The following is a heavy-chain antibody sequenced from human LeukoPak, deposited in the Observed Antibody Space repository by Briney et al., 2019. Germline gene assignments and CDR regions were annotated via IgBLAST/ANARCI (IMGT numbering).Heavy chain of an antibody. J-gene: IGHJ5*02. V-gene: IGHV4-31*03. CDR2: IYYSGST. CDR3: TRDTAATALGWFDP. Sequence: PSETLSLTCTVSGGSISSGGYYWSWIRQHPGKGLEWIGYIYYSGSTYYNPSLKSRVTISVDTSKNQFSLKLSSVTAADTAVYYCTRDTAATALGWFDPWGQGTLVTVSS. D-gene: IGHD2-15*01. CDR1: GGSISSGGYY.